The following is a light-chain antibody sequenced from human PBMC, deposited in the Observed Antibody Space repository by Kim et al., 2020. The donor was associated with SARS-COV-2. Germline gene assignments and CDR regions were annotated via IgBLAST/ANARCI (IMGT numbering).Light chain of an antibody. Sequence: GSAGERVTLTRRASPSVTNQLGWYQERPGQAPRLLIYGASTRATGIPARFSGSGSGTEFTLTISSLQSEDSAVYYCQHYKTWPLSFGGGTKVDIK. CDR3: QHYKTWPLS. CDR1: PSVTNQ. J-gene: IGKJ4*01. CDR2: GAS. V-gene: IGKV3-15*01.